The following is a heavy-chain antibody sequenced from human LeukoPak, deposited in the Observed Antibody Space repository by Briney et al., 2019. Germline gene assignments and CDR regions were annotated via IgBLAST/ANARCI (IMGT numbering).Heavy chain of an antibody. D-gene: IGHD2-21*02. V-gene: IGHV1-69*04. Sequence: SVKVSCKASGGTFSSYAISWVRQAPGQGLEWMGRIIPILGIANYAQKFQGRVTITADKSTSTAYMELSSLRSEDTAVYYCARDPPPAYCGGDCYSDNWFDPWGQGTLVTVSS. CDR3: ARDPPPAYCGGDCYSDNWFDP. CDR2: IIPILGIA. CDR1: GGTFSSYA. J-gene: IGHJ5*02.